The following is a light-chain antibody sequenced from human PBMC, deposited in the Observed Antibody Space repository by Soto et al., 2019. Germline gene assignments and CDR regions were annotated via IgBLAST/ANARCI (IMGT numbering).Light chain of an antibody. CDR1: QSGSSY. CDR2: DAS. J-gene: IGKJ4*01. V-gene: IGKV3-11*01. CDR3: KQRSNWFLT. Sequence: EILLTQSPATLSLSPGEGASVYRRASQSGSSYLAWYQHKPGQARRLLIYDASNRATGIPARFSGSGSGTDFTLTISSLEPEDFAVYSCKQRSNWFLTFGRGTKVDIK.